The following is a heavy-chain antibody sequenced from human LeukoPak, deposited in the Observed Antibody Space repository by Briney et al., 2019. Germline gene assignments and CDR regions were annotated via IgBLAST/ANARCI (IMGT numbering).Heavy chain of an antibody. CDR1: GYTFTTYY. V-gene: IGHV1-46*01. J-gene: IGHJ4*02. CDR3: ARNVGSGLDY. D-gene: IGHD1-1*01. CDR2: INPSGGST. Sequence: ASVKASCKAAGYTFTTYYLHWVRQAPGQGLEWMGFINPSGGSTSYAQNFQGRVTMTRDTSTSTVYMELSSLRSEDTAVYYCARNVGSGLDYWGQGTLVTVSS.